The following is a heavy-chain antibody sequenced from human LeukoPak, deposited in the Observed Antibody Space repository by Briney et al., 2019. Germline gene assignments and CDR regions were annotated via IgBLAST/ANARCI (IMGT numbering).Heavy chain of an antibody. J-gene: IGHJ6*03. D-gene: IGHD2-15*01. CDR2: ISRRGSTK. CDR1: GFTFSDYN. CDR3: ARVLRYCSGGNCYSGGRVYMDV. Sequence: GGSLRLSCAASGFTFSDYNMRWIRQAPGKGLEWVSSISRRGSTKYYADSVKGRFSISRDNAKNSLYLQMNSLRAEDTAVYYCARVLRYCSGGNCYSGGRVYMDVWGKGTTVTISS. V-gene: IGHV3-11*01.